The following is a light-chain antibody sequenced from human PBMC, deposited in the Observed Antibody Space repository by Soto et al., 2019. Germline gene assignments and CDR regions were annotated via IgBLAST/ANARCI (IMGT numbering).Light chain of an antibody. CDR1: NSNIGKNY. V-gene: IGLV1-47*01. Sequence: QSVLTQSPSASGTPGQTVTISCSGSNSNIGKNYVYWYQQFPGTAPKLLIYKNDQRPSGVPDRFSGSKSGTSASLAISGLRSEDEADYYCAPWDDSLNGGVFGGGTKLTVL. CDR2: KND. CDR3: APWDDSLNGGV. J-gene: IGLJ3*02.